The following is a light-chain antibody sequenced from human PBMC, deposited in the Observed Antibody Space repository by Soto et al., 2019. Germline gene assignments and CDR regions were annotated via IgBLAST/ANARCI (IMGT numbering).Light chain of an antibody. V-gene: IGKV3-15*01. CDR3: QPYNNWPPWT. J-gene: IGKJ1*01. CDR2: GAS. Sequence: EIVMTQSPATLSVSPGERATLSCRASQSVSNNLAWYQQKFGQAPRLLIYGASTRATGIPARFSGSGSGTEFTLTISSLQSEDFAVYYGQPYNNWPPWTFGQGTKVEIK. CDR1: QSVSNN.